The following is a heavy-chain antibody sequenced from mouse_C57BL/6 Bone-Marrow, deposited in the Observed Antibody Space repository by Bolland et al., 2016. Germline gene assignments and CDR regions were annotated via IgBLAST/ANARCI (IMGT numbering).Heavy chain of an antibody. CDR3: ARDLGDYAIDY. Sequence: YNEKFKGKATLTVDTSSSTAYMQLSSLTSEDSAVYFCARDLGDYAIDYWGQGTS. V-gene: IGHV1-84*01. D-gene: IGHD4-1*01. J-gene: IGHJ4*01.